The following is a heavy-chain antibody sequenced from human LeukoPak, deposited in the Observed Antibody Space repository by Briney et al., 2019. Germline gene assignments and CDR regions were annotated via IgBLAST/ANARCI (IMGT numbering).Heavy chain of an antibody. J-gene: IGHJ4*02. V-gene: IGHV3-23*01. Sequence: GGSLRLSCAASGFSFRSYAMSWVRQAPGMGLGWVSAISGSGGTTDYADSVKGRFTISRDNSKNTLYLQMNSLRAEDTAVYYCATAAGADFFDYWGQGTLVTVSS. D-gene: IGHD3-3*01. CDR3: ATAAGADFFDY. CDR2: ISGSGGTT. CDR1: GFSFRSYA.